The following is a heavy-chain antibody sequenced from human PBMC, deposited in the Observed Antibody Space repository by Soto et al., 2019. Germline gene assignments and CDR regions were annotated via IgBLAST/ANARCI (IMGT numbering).Heavy chain of an antibody. Sequence: HLQLQESGPGLVKPSETLSLTCTVSVGSISRSICYWGWIRKPPGQGLAWIGSIYYSGSTYYSPSLKSRATLSVVTSENHFALKLSSVTAEDTAVYYGARNLIVATTRYDSDYWCQETLVTVSS. CDR1: VGSISRSICY. CDR3: ARNLIVATTRYDSDY. CDR2: IYYSGST. V-gene: IGHV4-39*02. J-gene: IGHJ4*02. D-gene: IGHD5-12*01.